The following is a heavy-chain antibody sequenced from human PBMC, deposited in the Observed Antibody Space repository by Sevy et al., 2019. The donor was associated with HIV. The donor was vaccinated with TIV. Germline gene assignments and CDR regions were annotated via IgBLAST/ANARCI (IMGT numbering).Heavy chain of an antibody. V-gene: IGHV4-61*02. Sequence: SETLSLTCTVSGGSISSGSYYWSWIRQPAGKGLEWIGRIYTSGSTNYNPSLKSRVTISVDTSKNQFSLKLSSVTAADTAVYYCAGRREYYYDSSGYYYEDAFDIWGQGTMVTVPS. CDR1: GGSISSGSYY. D-gene: IGHD3-22*01. J-gene: IGHJ3*02. CDR3: AGRREYYYDSSGYYYEDAFDI. CDR2: IYTSGST.